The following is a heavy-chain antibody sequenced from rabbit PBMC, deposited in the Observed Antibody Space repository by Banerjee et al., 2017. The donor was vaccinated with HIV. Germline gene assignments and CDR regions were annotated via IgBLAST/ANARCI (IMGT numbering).Heavy chain of an antibody. D-gene: IGHD8-1*01. CDR3: ARSVAGNSYPLNL. J-gene: IGHJ4*01. CDR1: GFSFSSSYY. Sequence: QSLEESGGDLVKPGASLTLTCTASGFSFSSSYYMCWVRQAPGKGLEWIACIYGGSGDNTDYASWAKGRFTRSKTSTTVALQMTSLTAADTATYFCARSVAGNSYPLNLWGPGTLVTVS. CDR2: IYGGSGDNT. V-gene: IGHV1S40*01.